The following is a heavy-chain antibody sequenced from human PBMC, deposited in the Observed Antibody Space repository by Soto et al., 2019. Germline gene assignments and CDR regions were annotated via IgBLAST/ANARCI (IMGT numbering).Heavy chain of an antibody. CDR2: IIPIFPTP. CDR1: GGTFGNSA. J-gene: IGHJ6*02. V-gene: IGHV1-69*12. D-gene: IGHD3-3*02. CDR3: ARDKARQQLGGNYYYGIDV. Sequence: QVQLVQSGAEVKKPGSSVTVSCKASGGTFGNSAISWVRQAPGQGLEWMGGIIPIFPTPAYAQKFQGRVTLTADEPTRTAYMELTSLRSEDTAGYYGARDKARQQLGGNYYYGIDVWGQGTTVTVSS.